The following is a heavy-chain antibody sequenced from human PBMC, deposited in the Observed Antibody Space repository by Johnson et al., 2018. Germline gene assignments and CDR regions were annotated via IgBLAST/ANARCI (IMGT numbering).Heavy chain of an antibody. V-gene: IGHV3-66*02. Sequence: VQLVESGGGLVQPGGSLKLSCAASGFSVSGDYMHWVRQAPGKGLEWVSVIYSEGSTHYVDSGKGRFTVARDISKNTLYLQMSSLRVEDTAVYFCARTTRGAFDLWGQGTMVTVS. CDR3: ARTTRGAFDL. CDR2: IYSEGST. CDR1: GFSVSGDY. D-gene: IGHD4-17*01. J-gene: IGHJ3*01.